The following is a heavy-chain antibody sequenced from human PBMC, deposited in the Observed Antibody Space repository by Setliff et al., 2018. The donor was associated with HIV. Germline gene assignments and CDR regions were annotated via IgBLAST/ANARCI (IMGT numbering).Heavy chain of an antibody. V-gene: IGHV5-51*01. CDR2: IYPGDSAA. J-gene: IGHJ4*02. D-gene: IGHD6-19*01. CDR1: GYSFSNYW. CDR3: ARLRHNRPWLVVNSPLDS. Sequence: SGASLKISCQTSGYSFSNYWIGWVRQMPGQGLEWMGVIYPGDSAARYSPSFQGQVTISADKSIATAYLQWNNLKASDTALSYCARLRHNRPWLVVNSPLDSWGQGTRVTSPQ.